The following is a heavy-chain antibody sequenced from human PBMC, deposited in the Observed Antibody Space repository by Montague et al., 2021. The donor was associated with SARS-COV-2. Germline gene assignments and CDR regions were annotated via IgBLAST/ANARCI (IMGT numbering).Heavy chain of an antibody. Sequence: TLSLTCTVSGASISSGGYYWSWIRQHPGKGLEWIGYIFHSGTTYYSPSLESRVTMSVDTSENQFSLKLASVTAADTAVYYCASFMIHAVPNYWGQGTLVTVSS. CDR2: IFHSGTT. J-gene: IGHJ4*02. D-gene: IGHD3-16*01. CDR1: GASISSGGYY. V-gene: IGHV4-31*03. CDR3: ASFMIHAVPNY.